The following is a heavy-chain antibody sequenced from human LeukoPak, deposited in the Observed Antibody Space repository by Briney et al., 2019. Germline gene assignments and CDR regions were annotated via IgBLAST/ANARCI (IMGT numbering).Heavy chain of an antibody. Sequence: SETLSLTCTVSGYSISNGYYWGWIRQPPGKGPEWIGTFHHSGSTYYNPSLKTRVTISVDTSKNHLSLKLNSVTAADTAVYYCARGFCSGGSCGFDYWGQGNLVTVSS. J-gene: IGHJ4*02. V-gene: IGHV4-38-2*02. CDR1: GYSISNGYY. CDR2: FHHSGST. D-gene: IGHD2-15*01. CDR3: ARGFCSGGSCGFDY.